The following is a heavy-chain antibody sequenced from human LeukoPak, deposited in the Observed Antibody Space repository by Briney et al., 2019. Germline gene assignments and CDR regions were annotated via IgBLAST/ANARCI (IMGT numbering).Heavy chain of an antibody. CDR2: IYYSGST. Sequence: SETLSLTCTVSGGSISSYYWSWIRQPPGKGLEWIGYIYYSGSTSYNPSLKSRVTISADTSKSQFSLNLDSVTAADTAVYYCARSWAGMYYPFYYFDYWGQGSLVTVSS. CDR1: GGSISSYY. D-gene: IGHD2-8*01. V-gene: IGHV4-59*12. J-gene: IGHJ4*02. CDR3: ARSWAGMYYPFYYFDY.